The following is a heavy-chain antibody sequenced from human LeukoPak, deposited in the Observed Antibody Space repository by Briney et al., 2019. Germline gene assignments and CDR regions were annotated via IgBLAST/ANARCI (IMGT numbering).Heavy chain of an antibody. V-gene: IGHV4-39*07. J-gene: IGHJ4*02. D-gene: IGHD1-26*01. CDR3: AIGRRGDY. CDR2: INHSGST. CDR1: GGSISSGGYY. Sequence: SETLSLTCTVSGGSISSGGYYWSWIRQPPGKGLEWIGEINHSGSTNYNPSLKSRVTISVDTSKNQFSLKLSSVTAADTAVYYCAIGRRGDYWGQGTLVTVSS.